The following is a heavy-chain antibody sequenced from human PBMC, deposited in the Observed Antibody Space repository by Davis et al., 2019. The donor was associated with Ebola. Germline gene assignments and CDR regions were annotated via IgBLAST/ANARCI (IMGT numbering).Heavy chain of an antibody. Sequence: MPSETLSLTCAAYGVSFSGYYWNWIRQPPGKGLEWIGEINHSERTNYNPSLKSRVTMSVDTSKNQFSLRVRSVTAADTAVYYCARGGGYGGYGMDVWGQGTTVTVSS. CDR1: GVSFSGYY. CDR2: INHSERT. J-gene: IGHJ6*02. V-gene: IGHV4-34*01. D-gene: IGHD6-25*01. CDR3: ARGGGYGGYGMDV.